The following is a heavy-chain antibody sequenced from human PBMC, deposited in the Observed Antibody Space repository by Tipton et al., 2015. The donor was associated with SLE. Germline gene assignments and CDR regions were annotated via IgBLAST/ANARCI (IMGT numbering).Heavy chain of an antibody. D-gene: IGHD3-22*01. CDR1: GGSISSSSYY. V-gene: IGHV4-39*01. CDR3: ARRDSSGYYGY. Sequence: TLSLTCTVSGGSISSSSYYWGWIRQPPGKGLEWIGSIYYSGSTYYNPSLKSRVTISVDTSKNQFSLKLSSVTAADTAVYYCARRDSSGYYGYWGQGTLVTVSS. J-gene: IGHJ4*02. CDR2: IYYSGST.